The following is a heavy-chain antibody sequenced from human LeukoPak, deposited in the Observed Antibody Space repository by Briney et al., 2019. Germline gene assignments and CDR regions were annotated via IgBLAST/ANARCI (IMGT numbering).Heavy chain of an antibody. CDR2: INPSGGST. CDR3: ARAGGLDIVVVPAAIRRMFDY. CDR1: GYTFTSYY. V-gene: IGHV1-46*01. D-gene: IGHD2-2*02. Sequence: ASVKVSCKASGYTFTSYYMHWVRQAPGQGLEWMGIINPSGGSTSYAQKFQGRVTMTRDTSTSTVYMELSSLRSEDTAVYYCARAGGLDIVVVPAAIRRMFDYWGQGTLVTVSS. J-gene: IGHJ4*02.